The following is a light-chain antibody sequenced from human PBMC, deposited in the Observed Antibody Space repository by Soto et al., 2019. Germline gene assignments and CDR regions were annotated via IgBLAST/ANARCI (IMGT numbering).Light chain of an antibody. CDR1: SSDVGGYNY. Sequence: QSALTQPPSASGSPGQAVTISCTGASSDVGGYNYVSWYQQHPGKAPKLMIYEVSKRLSEVPDRFSGSKSGNTASLTVSGRQAEDEADYYCCSCAGRNKVFGTGTKVTVL. V-gene: IGLV2-8*01. CDR2: EVS. J-gene: IGLJ1*01. CDR3: CSCAGRNKV.